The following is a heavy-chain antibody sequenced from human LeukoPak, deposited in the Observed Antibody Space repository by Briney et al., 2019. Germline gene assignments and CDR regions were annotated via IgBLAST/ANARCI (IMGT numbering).Heavy chain of an antibody. CDR2: MNPNSRNT. D-gene: IGHD3-10*01. Sequence: ASLRDSCQPSGYTLPSYDIYWVRQATRQGLEWMGWMNPNSRNTGYAQKFHGRLTNTRNTSISTAYMELSSLRSEHTAVYYCARGGAGQDAFDIWGQGTMVTVSS. CDR3: ARGGAGQDAFDI. V-gene: IGHV1-8*03. J-gene: IGHJ3*02. CDR1: GYTLPSYD.